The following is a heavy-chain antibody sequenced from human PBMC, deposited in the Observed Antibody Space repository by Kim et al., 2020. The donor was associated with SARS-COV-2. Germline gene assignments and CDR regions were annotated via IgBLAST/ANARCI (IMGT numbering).Heavy chain of an antibody. J-gene: IGHJ4*02. CDR2: IYYSGST. V-gene: IGHV4-39*07. Sequence: SETLSLTCTVSGGSISSSSYYWGWIRQPPGKGLEWIGSIYYSGSTYYNPSLKSRVTISVDTSKNQFSLKLSSVTAADTAVYYCARDGSEWFGEAYYFDYWGQGTLVTVSS. CDR1: GGSISSSSYY. CDR3: ARDGSEWFGEAYYFDY. D-gene: IGHD3-10*01.